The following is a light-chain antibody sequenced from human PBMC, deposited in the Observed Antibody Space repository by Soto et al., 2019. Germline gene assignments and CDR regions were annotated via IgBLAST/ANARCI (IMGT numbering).Light chain of an antibody. CDR2: EVS. J-gene: IGLJ1*01. Sequence: QSALTQPPSASGSPGQSVTISCTGTSSDVGGYNYVSWYQQHPGKAPKLMIYEVSKRPSGVPDRFSGSKSGNTASLTVSGLQAEDEADYYCAAWDDRLNGFYVFGTGTKVTVL. CDR3: AAWDDRLNGFYV. V-gene: IGLV2-8*01. CDR1: SSDVGGYNY.